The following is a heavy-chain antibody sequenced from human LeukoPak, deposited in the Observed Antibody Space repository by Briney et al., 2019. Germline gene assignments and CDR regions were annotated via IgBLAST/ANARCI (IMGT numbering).Heavy chain of an antibody. CDR3: AKDIYGSGSYYPGYFDY. J-gene: IGHJ4*02. CDR1: GFTFSSYA. Sequence: GGSLRLSCAASGFTFSSYAMNWVRQAPGKGLEWVSAISGSGGSTYYADSVKGRFTISRDNSKNTLYLQMNSLRAEDTAVYYCAKDIYGSGSYYPGYFDYWGQGTLVTVSS. V-gene: IGHV3-23*01. D-gene: IGHD3-10*01. CDR2: ISGSGGST.